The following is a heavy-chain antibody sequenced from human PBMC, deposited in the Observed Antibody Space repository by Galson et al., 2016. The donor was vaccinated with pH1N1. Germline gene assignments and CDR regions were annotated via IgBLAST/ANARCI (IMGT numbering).Heavy chain of an antibody. D-gene: IGHD1-26*01. J-gene: IGHJ4*02. Sequence: QSGAEVKKPGESLKTSCKGSGYSFSNSWIVWVRQMPGKGLEWMGIIYLGDSDTTNSPSFQGQVTISADKSISTAYLQWSSLKASDTAIYYYATPRGSSSLAFDYWGQGTLVTVSS. V-gene: IGHV5-51*01. CDR2: IYLGDSDT. CDR1: GYSFSNSW. CDR3: ATPRGSSSLAFDY.